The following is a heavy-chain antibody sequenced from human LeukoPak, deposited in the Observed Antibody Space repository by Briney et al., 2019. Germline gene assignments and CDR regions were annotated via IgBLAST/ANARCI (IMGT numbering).Heavy chain of an antibody. D-gene: IGHD1-1*01. CDR2: INHSGST. Sequence: SETLSLTCAVYGGSFSGYYWSWIRQPPGKGLEWIGEINHSGSTNYNPSLKSRVTISVDTSKNQFSLKLSSVTAADTAVYYCARVGWNDVPPGDYWGQGTLVTVSS. CDR3: ARVGWNDVPPGDY. CDR1: GGSFSGYY. J-gene: IGHJ4*02. V-gene: IGHV4-34*01.